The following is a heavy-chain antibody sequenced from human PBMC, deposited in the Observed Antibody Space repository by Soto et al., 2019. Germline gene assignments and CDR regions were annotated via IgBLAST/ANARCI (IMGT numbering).Heavy chain of an antibody. Sequence: SETLSLTCTVSGGSISSYYWSWIRQPPGKGLEWIGYIYYSGSTNYNPSLKSRVTISVDTSKNQFSLKLSSVTAADTAVYYCARYDSSGTLDYWGQGTLVTVSS. CDR3: ARYDSSGTLDY. V-gene: IGHV4-59*01. CDR1: GGSISSYY. J-gene: IGHJ4*02. D-gene: IGHD3-22*01. CDR2: IYYSGST.